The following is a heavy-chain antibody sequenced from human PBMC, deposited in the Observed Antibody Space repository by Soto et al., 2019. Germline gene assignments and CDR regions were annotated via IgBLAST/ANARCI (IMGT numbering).Heavy chain of an antibody. J-gene: IGHJ3*02. Sequence: WASVKVSCKASGYTFTGYYMHWVRQAPGQGLEWMGWINPNSGGTNYAQKFQGRVTMTRDTSISTAYMELSRLRSDDTAVYYCARDMIWVEWVDAFDIWGQGTMVTVSS. D-gene: IGHD1-26*01. V-gene: IGHV1-2*02. CDR2: INPNSGGT. CDR1: GYTFTGYY. CDR3: ARDMIWVEWVDAFDI.